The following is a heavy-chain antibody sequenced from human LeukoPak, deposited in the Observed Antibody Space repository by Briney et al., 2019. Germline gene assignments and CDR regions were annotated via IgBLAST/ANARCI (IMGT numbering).Heavy chain of an antibody. CDR3: ARVYCSSTSCYGYYYYGMDV. CDR1: GYSISSGYY. D-gene: IGHD2-2*01. Sequence: PSETLSLTCAVSGYSISSGYYWGWIRQPPEKGLEWIGTIYYSGSTYYNPSLKSRVTISVDTSKNQFSLKLSSVTAADTAVYYCARVYCSSTSCYGYYYYGMDVWGKGTTVTVSS. CDR2: IYYSGST. J-gene: IGHJ6*04. V-gene: IGHV4-38-2*01.